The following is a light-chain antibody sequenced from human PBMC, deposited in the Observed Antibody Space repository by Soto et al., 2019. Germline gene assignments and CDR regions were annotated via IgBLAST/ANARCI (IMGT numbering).Light chain of an antibody. CDR3: SSYAGSNTWV. V-gene: IGLV2-8*01. Sequence: QSALTQPPSASGSSGQSVTISCTGTSGDVGRYNYVSWYQQHPRKAPKLLISEVSKRPSGVPDRFSGSKSGNTASLTVSGLQAEDEAHYYCSSYAGSNTWVFCGGTKLTVL. CDR2: EVS. J-gene: IGLJ3*02. CDR1: SGDVGRYNY.